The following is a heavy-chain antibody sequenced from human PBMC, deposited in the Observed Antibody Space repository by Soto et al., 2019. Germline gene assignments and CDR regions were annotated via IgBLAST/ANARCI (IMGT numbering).Heavy chain of an antibody. CDR1: GFTFSNAW. CDR2: IKSKTDGGTT. V-gene: IGHV3-15*01. CDR3: TTDPPVGSYGV. Sequence: EVQLVESGGGLVKPGGSLRLSCAASGFTFSNAWMSWVRQAPGKGLEWVGRIKSKTDGGTTDYAAPVKGRFTISRDDSKHTLYLQMNRLKTEDTAVYYCTTDPPVGSYGVRGQGTLVTVSS. D-gene: IGHD4-17*01. J-gene: IGHJ4*02.